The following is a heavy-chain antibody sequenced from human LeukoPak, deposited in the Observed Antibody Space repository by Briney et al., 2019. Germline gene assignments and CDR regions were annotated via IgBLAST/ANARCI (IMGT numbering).Heavy chain of an antibody. V-gene: IGHV3-7*03. D-gene: IGHD1-1*01. J-gene: IGHJ4*02. CDR1: GFTFSESW. CDR3: AKGKRYPDY. CDR2: LNLDGSDK. Sequence: GGSLRLSCVVSGFTFSESWMSWVRQAPGKGLGWVASLNLDGSDKYYVDSVKGRFTISRDNAKNSLYLQMDSLRVEDTAVYYCAKGKRYPDYWGQGTLVTVSS.